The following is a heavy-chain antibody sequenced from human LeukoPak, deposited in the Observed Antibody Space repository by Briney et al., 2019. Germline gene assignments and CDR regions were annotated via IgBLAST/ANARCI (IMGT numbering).Heavy chain of an antibody. CDR2: IYYSGST. CDR3: ARDNRYFDPGVYYYNGMDV. V-gene: IGHV4-39*07. J-gene: IGHJ6*02. Sequence: SETLSLTCTVSGGSISSSSYYWGWIRQPPGKGLEWIGSIYYSGSTYYNPSLKSRVTISVDTSKNQFSLKLSSVTAADTAVYYCARDNRYFDPGVYYYNGMDVWGQGTTVTVSS. CDR1: GGSISSSSYY. D-gene: IGHD3-9*01.